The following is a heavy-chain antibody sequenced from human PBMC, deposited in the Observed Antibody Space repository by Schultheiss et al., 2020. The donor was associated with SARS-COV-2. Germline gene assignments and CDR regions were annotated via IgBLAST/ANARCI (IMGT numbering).Heavy chain of an antibody. CDR3: ARGPLWFGEFHSYYYGMDV. CDR1: GFTFSSYG. CDR2: IWYDGSNK. Sequence: GGSLRLSCAASGFTFSSYGMHWVRQAPGKGLEWVAVIWYDGSNKYYADSVKGRFTISRDNSKNTLYLQMNSLRAEDTAVYYCARGPLWFGEFHSYYYGMDVWGQGTTVTVSS. D-gene: IGHD3-10*01. J-gene: IGHJ6*02. V-gene: IGHV3-33*01.